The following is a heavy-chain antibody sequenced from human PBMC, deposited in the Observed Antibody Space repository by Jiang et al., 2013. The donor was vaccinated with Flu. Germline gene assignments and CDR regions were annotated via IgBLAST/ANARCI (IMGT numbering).Heavy chain of an antibody. CDR2: IIPIFGTA. CDR3: AGCNGAVRRIAAAGTPLXF. CDR1: GGTFSSYA. Sequence: SGAEVKKPGSSVKVSCKASGGTFSSYAISWVRQAPGQGLEWMGGIIPIFGTANYAQKFQGRVTITADKSTSTAYMELSSLRSEDTAVYYCAGCNGAVRRIAAAGTPLXFWGQGTLVTVSS. D-gene: IGHD6-13*01. J-gene: IGHJ4*02. V-gene: IGHV1-69*06.